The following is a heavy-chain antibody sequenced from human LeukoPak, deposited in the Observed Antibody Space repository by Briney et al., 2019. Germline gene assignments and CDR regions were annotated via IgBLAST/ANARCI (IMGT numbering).Heavy chain of an antibody. CDR3: GRLYTVYSNDY. CDR2: MYTSGGA. J-gene: IGHJ4*02. D-gene: IGHD5/OR15-5a*01. Sequence: SETLSLTCAVSGDSFSYYYWSCIRQPPGKGLEWIGHMYTSGGANYNPSLKSRLAMSIDTSKEQFSLNLSFLTAADTAVYYCGRLYTVYSNDYWGRGSLVIVSS. CDR1: GDSFSYYY. V-gene: IGHV4-4*07.